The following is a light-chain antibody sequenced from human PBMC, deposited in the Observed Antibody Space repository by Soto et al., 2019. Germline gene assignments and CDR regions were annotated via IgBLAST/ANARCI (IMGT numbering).Light chain of an antibody. CDR3: NSYTTSNTRQIV. V-gene: IGLV2-14*01. CDR1: SSDVGGYNY. Sequence: LTQPASVSGSPGQSITISCTGTSSDVGGYNYVSWYQQHPGKAPKFMIYDVSNRPSGVSTRYSGSKSGNTASLTISGLQAEDEADYYCNSYTTSNTRQIVFGTGTKVTVL. J-gene: IGLJ1*01. CDR2: DVS.